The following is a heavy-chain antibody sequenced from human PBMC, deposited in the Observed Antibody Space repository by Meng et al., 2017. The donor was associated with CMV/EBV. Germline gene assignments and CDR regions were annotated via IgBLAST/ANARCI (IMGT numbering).Heavy chain of an antibody. CDR3: ARGWLRARIDY. J-gene: IGHJ4*02. CDR1: GFTFSSYA. D-gene: IGHD5-18*01. CDR2: ISYDGSNK. Sequence: GGSLRLSCAASGFTFSSYAMHWVRQAPGKRLEWVAVISYDGSNKYYADSVKGRFTISRDNSKNTLYLQMNSLRAEDTAVYYCARGWLRARIDYWGQGTLVTVSS. V-gene: IGHV3-30*04.